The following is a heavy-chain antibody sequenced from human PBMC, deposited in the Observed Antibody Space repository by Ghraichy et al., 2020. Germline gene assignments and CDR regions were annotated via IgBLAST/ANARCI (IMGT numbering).Heavy chain of an antibody. CDR3: AKDREYGSSSGPYYFDY. CDR1: GFTFSNYA. D-gene: IGHD6-6*01. V-gene: IGHV3-23*01. J-gene: IGHJ4*02. CDR2: ISGSGGST. Sequence: GGSLRLSCAASGFTFSNYAMTWVRQAPGKGLEWVSTISGSGGSTYYADSVKGRFTISRDNSKNTLYLQMNSLRAEDAAVYYCAKDREYGSSSGPYYFDYWGQGTLVTVPS.